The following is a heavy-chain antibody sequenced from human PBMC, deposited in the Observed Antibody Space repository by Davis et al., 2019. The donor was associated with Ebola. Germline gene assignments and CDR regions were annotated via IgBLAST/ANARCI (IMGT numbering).Heavy chain of an antibody. V-gene: IGHV4-59*01. CDR1: GGSISSYY. Sequence: SETLSLTCTVSGGSISSYYWSWIRQPPGKGLEYIGYIFYSGYTNYNPSLKSRVTISVDTSKNQFSLKLSSVTAADTAVYYCARVGPAALDYWGQGTLVTVSS. CDR2: IFYSGYT. CDR3: ARVGPAALDY. D-gene: IGHD2-2*01. J-gene: IGHJ4*02.